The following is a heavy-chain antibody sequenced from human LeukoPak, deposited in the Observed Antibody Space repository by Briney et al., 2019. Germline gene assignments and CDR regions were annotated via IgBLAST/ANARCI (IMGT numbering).Heavy chain of an antibody. CDR1: GFSLSTSGVG. CDR2: IYWNDDK. D-gene: IGHD6-6*01. J-gene: IGHJ6*03. CDR3: AHRSTKGSSSGVYRYYYYYMDV. V-gene: IGHV2-5*01. Sequence: SGPTLVKPTQTLTLTCTFSGFSLSTSGVGVGWIRQPPGKALEWLALIYWNDDKRYSPSLKSRLTITKDTSKNQVVLTMTNMDPVDTATYYCAHRSTKGSSSGVYRYYYYYMDVWGKGTTVTVSS.